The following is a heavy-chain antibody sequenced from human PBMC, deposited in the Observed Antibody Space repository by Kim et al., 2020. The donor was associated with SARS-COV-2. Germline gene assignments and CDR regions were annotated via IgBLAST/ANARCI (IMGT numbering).Heavy chain of an antibody. V-gene: IGHV3-48*03. CDR1: GFTFSSYE. Sequence: GGSLRLSCAASGFTFSSYEMNWVRQAPGKGLEWVSYISSSGSTTYYADSVKGRFTISRDNAKNSLYLQMNSLRAEDTAVYYCARYFLGIVVVPAAMYYYYGMEVWGQGTTVTVSS. D-gene: IGHD2-2*03. J-gene: IGHJ6*02. CDR2: ISSSGSTT. CDR3: ARYFLGIVVVPAAMYYYYGMEV.